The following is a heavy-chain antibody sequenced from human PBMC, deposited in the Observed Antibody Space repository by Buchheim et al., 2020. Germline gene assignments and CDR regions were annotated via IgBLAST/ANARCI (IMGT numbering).Heavy chain of an antibody. CDR1: GGSITSGGDY. CDR2: IYHSVST. J-gene: IGHJ5*02. CDR3: ARSNANWFDR. Sequence: QLQESGPGLVKPSQTLSLTCTVSGGSITSGGDYWTWVRQRPGEGLEWIGHIYHSVSTYSNPSLRGRVTMSLEISQKRFFLKMDSVTAADSALYYCARSNANWFDRWGQGTL. V-gene: IGHV4-31*03.